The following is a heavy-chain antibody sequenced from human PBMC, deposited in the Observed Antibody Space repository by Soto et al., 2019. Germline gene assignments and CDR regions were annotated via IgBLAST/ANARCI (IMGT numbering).Heavy chain of an antibody. D-gene: IGHD3-3*01. Sequence: QITLKESGPTLVKPTQTLTLTCTFSGFSLNTSGVGVGWIRQPPGKALEWLGLIYWDDEKRYNPSLKRRLTITKATSKNQVVLTMTDMDPVDTATYHCAHFGGNDLWSGYPFDYWGQGTLVTVSS. CDR3: AHFGGNDLWSGYPFDY. CDR2: IYWDDEK. V-gene: IGHV2-5*02. CDR1: GFSLNTSGVG. J-gene: IGHJ4*02.